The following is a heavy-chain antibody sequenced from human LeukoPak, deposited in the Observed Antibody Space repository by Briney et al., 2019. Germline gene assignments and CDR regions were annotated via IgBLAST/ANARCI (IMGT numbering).Heavy chain of an antibody. J-gene: IGHJ4*02. Sequence: GGSLRLSCAASGFTVSSYSMNWVRQAPGKGLEWVSAISGSGGSTYYADSVKGRFTISRDNSKNTLYLQMNSLRAEDTAVYYCAKVARGYSYGYYDYWGQGTLVTVSS. D-gene: IGHD5-18*01. V-gene: IGHV3-23*01. CDR1: GFTVSSYS. CDR2: ISGSGGST. CDR3: AKVARGYSYGYYDY.